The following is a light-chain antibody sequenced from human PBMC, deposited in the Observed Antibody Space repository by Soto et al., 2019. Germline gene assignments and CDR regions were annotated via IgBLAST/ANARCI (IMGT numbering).Light chain of an antibody. J-gene: IGKJ3*01. CDR1: QGISNY. Sequence: DIQTTQSPSSLSASVGDRVTITCRASQGISNYLAWYQQKPGKVPKLLIYAASTLQSGVPSRFSGSGSGTDFTLNISSLQPEDVATYYCQKYNSAPRGFTFGPGTKVDIK. CDR2: AAS. V-gene: IGKV1-27*01. CDR3: QKYNSAPRGFT.